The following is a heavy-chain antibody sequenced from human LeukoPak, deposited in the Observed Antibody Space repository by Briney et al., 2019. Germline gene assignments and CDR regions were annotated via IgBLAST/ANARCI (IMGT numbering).Heavy chain of an antibody. Sequence: ASVKVSCKASGYTLNVYYMHWVRQAPGQGLEWMGWINPNSGDTNYAQKFQGRVTMTRDTSISTVYMELNRLTSDDTAVYYCARGIRRSSGNYYGDNWFDPWGQGTLVTVSS. CDR3: ARGIRRSSGNYYGDNWFDP. CDR1: GYTLNVYY. V-gene: IGHV1-2*02. J-gene: IGHJ5*02. D-gene: IGHD1-26*01. CDR2: INPNSGDT.